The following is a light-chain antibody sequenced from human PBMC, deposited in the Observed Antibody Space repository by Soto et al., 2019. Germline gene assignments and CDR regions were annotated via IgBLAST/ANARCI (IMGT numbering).Light chain of an antibody. V-gene: IGLV7-43*01. CDR2: STT. Sequence: QAVVTQEPSLTVSPGGTVTLTCASSTGAVTSGYYPNWFQQKPGQPPRALIYSTTYKHCWTPARFSGSLLGGKAALTLSGAQPEDEAEYYCLLFYGDGVVFGGGTKVTVL. CDR3: LLFYGDGVV. CDR1: TGAVTSGYY. J-gene: IGLJ2*01.